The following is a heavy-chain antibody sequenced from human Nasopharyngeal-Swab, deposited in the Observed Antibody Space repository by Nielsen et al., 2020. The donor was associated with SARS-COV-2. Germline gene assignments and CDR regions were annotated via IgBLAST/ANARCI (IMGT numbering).Heavy chain of an antibody. CDR3: ARRLWGGREYYMDV. D-gene: IGHD3-3*01. CDR2: IYSSGTT. CDR1: GGSISNDY. V-gene: IGHV4-59*08. Sequence: SETLSLTCSLSGGSISNDYWTWIRQPPGKGLEWIGQIYSSGTTNYNPSLMSRITISVDTSRNQFSLTLSSVTAADTAIYYCARRLWGGREYYMDVWGKGTTVTVSS. J-gene: IGHJ6*03.